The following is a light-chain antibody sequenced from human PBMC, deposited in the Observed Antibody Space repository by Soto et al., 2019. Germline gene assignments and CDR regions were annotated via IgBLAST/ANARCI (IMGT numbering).Light chain of an antibody. CDR3: HQRQSWPRT. CDR1: QSVSTF. V-gene: IGKV3-11*01. CDR2: QTS. Sequence: EIVLTQSPAYLSLSPGERATLSCRASQSVSTFLLWYQQKPGQAPRLLIYQTSIRAAGIPARFSASGSGTDFTLTISDVQPEDFALYYCHQRQSWPRTFGQGTKVDIK. J-gene: IGKJ1*01.